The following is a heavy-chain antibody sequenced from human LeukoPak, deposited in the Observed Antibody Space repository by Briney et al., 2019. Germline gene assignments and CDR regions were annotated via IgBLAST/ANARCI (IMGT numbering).Heavy chain of an antibody. Sequence: ASVKVSCKASGYTFTDYFIHWVRQAPGQGLEWMGWINPNIGDASYAQEFQDRVTMTRDGSINTAYMELSRLTSDDTAVYYCARMALDGGDSIGFDSWGQGTLVTVSS. CDR3: ARMALDGGDSIGFDS. CDR2: INPNIGDA. V-gene: IGHV1-2*02. J-gene: IGHJ5*01. CDR1: GYTFTDYF. D-gene: IGHD2-21*02.